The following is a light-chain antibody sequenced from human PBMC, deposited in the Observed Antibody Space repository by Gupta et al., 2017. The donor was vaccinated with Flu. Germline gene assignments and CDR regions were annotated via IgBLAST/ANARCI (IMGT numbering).Light chain of an antibody. J-gene: IGKJ5*01. CDR1: QNVASY. V-gene: IGKV3-11*01. Sequence: GEIATLSSRASQNVASYLAWYQQKPGQAPRLLISDASIRATAIPARFSGSGSGTDFTLTISSLQPEDFALYYCQQRSSWPITFGQGTRLEIK. CDR2: DAS. CDR3: QQRSSWPIT.